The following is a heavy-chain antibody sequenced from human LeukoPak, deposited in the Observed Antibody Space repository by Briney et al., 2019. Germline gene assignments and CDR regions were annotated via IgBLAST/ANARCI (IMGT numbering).Heavy chain of an antibody. D-gene: IGHD6-19*01. CDR1: GFTFSKYW. J-gene: IGHJ4*02. V-gene: IGHV3-74*01. CDR3: ATKQWLAPPPDS. CDR2: INTDGTVT. Sequence: HPGGSLRLSCAASGFTFSKYWMLWVRQAPGKGLESVSRINTDGTVTTYADSVKGRFTVSRDNADNTMFLQMNRVRDEDTAVYYCATKQWLAPPPDSWGQGTPVTVSS.